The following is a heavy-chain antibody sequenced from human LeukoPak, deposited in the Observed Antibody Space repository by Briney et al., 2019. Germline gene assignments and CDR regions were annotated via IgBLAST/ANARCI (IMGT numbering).Heavy chain of an antibody. CDR1: GGTFTSYA. Sequence: SVKVSCKASGGTFTSYAIIWVRQAPGQGLECMGGIIPISGTANYAQKLQGRVTITADESTRTAYMELSSLRSEDMAAYDCASLEWGYCIRTSCYGQVPYGKGVWGQGTTATASS. CDR2: IIPISGTA. D-gene: IGHD2-2*01. V-gene: IGHV1-69*01. J-gene: IGHJ6*02. CDR3: ASLEWGYCIRTSCYGQVPYGKGV.